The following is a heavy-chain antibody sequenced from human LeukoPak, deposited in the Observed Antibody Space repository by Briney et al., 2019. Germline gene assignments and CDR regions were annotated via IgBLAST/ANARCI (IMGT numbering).Heavy chain of an antibody. CDR2: INPSGGST. CDR3: ARDHGSGQYSFDY. V-gene: IGHV1-46*01. J-gene: IGHJ4*02. D-gene: IGHD6-19*01. CDR1: GYTFTSYY. Sequence: ASVKVSCKASGYTFTSYYMHWVRQAPGQGLEWKGLINPSGGSTSYAQKFQGRVTMTRDTSTSTVYMELSSLRSEDTAVYYCARDHGSGQYSFDYSGQGTLVTVSS.